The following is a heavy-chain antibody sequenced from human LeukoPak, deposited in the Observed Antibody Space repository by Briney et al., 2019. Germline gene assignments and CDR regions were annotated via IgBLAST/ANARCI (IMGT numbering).Heavy chain of an antibody. D-gene: IGHD6-13*01. CDR3: AKSSDGSSSFDQ. J-gene: IGHJ4*02. CDR2: FSGSGGST. V-gene: IGHV3-23*01. CDR1: GFTFSSYS. Sequence: GGSLRLSCAASGFTFSSYSMSWVRQAPGRGLEWVSSFSGSGGSTYYADSVKGRFTISRDNSKNTLYLQINSLRAEDMALYYCAKSSDGSSSFDQWGQGTLVTVSS.